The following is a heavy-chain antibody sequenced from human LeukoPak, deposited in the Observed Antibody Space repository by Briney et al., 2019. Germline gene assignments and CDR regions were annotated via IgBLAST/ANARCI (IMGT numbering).Heavy chain of an antibody. V-gene: IGHV4-39*01. CDR1: GGCISSSSYY. D-gene: IGHD6-19*01. Sequence: SETLSLTCTVSGGCISSSSYYWGWIRQPPGKGLEWIGSIYYSGSTYYNPSLKSRVTISVDTSKNQFSLKLSSVTAADTAVYYCVGYSSGWFDYWGQGTLVTVSS. CDR3: VGYSSGWFDY. J-gene: IGHJ4*02. CDR2: IYYSGST.